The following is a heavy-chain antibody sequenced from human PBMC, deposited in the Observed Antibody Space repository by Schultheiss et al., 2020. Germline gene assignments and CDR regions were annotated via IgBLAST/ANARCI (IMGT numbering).Heavy chain of an antibody. D-gene: IGHD3-16*01. CDR3: ARHELGAFDY. CDR2: IYYSGST. Sequence: SETLSLTCTVSGGSISSGSYYWSWLRQPPGKGLEWIGYIYYSGSTNYNPSLKSRVTISVDTSKNQFSLKLSSVTAADTAVYYCARHELGAFDYWGQGTLVNVS. CDR1: GGSISSGSYY. J-gene: IGHJ4*02. V-gene: IGHV4-61*01.